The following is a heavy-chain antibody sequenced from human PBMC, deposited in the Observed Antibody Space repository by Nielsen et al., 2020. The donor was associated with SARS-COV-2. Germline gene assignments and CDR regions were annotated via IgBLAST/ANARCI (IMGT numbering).Heavy chain of an antibody. Sequence: GGSLRLSCAASGFTFSSYAMHWVRQAPGKGLEWVAVISYDGSNKYYADSVKGRFTISRDNAKNSLCLQMNSLRVEDTAVYYCARGVAGLYFDYWGQGTLVTVSS. J-gene: IGHJ4*02. CDR1: GFTFSSYA. V-gene: IGHV3-30*04. CDR3: ARGVAGLYFDY. CDR2: ISYDGSNK. D-gene: IGHD6-19*01.